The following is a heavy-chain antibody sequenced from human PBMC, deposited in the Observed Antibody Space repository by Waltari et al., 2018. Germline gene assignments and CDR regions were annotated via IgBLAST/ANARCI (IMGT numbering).Heavy chain of an antibody. CDR2: INANSGGT. J-gene: IGHJ3*02. CDR1: GYTFTGHY. D-gene: IGHD2-15*01. V-gene: IGHV1-2*02. CDR3: ARSICSGGSCYSLDAFDI. Sequence: QVQLVQSGAEVKKPGASVKVSCKASGYTFTGHYMHWVRQAPGQGLEWMGWINANSGGTSDAQQFQGRVTMTRDTSISTAYMELGRLRSDDTAVYYCARSICSGGSCYSLDAFDIWGQGTMVTVSS.